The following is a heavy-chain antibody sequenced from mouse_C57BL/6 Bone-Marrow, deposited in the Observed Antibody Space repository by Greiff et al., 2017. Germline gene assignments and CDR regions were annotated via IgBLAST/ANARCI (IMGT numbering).Heavy chain of an antibody. CDR3: TAYDYYYFDY. Sequence: VQLQQSGAELVRPGASVKLSCTASGFNIKDDYMHWVKQRPEQGLEWIGGIDPENGDTEYASKFQGKATITADTSSNTAYLQLSSLTSEDTAVYYCTAYDYYYFDYWGQGTTLTVSS. V-gene: IGHV14-4*01. D-gene: IGHD2-4*01. J-gene: IGHJ2*01. CDR2: IDPENGDT. CDR1: GFNIKDDY.